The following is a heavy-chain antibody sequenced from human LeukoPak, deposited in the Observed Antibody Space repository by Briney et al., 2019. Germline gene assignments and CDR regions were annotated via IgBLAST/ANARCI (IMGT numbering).Heavy chain of an antibody. CDR2: IYYSGTT. J-gene: IGHJ4*02. CDR3: ARDRWLGY. Sequence: SETLSLTCTVSGGPISSYYWSWVRQPPGKGLEWIGYIYYSGTTNYNPSLKSRVTISVAPSNNQFSLKVRSVTAADTAVYYCARDRWLGYWGQGTLVTVSS. CDR1: GGPISSYY. V-gene: IGHV4-59*01. D-gene: IGHD5-18*01.